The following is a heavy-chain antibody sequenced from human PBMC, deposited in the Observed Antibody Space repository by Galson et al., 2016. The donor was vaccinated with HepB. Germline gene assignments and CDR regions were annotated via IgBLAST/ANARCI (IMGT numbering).Heavy chain of an antibody. CDR3: AKRGGSGWGFFDY. CDR2: ISGSGDKT. D-gene: IGHD6-19*01. J-gene: IGHJ4*02. CDR1: GFTFSSYA. V-gene: IGHV3-23*01. Sequence: SLRLSCAASGFTFSSYAMSWVRQAPGKGLEWVSAISGSGDKTFYADSVKGRFTISRDNSKNTLSLQMNSLRAEDTAIYYCAKRGGSGWGFFDYWGQGTLDTVSS.